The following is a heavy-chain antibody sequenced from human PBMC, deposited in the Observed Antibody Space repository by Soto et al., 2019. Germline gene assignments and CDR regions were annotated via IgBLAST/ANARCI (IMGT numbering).Heavy chain of an antibody. CDR1: GFTVSSYA. CDR3: ARTEYKWNYDYFDY. D-gene: IGHD1-7*01. CDR2: ISYDGSNK. J-gene: IGHJ4*02. V-gene: IGHV3-30-3*01. Sequence: SGGSLRLSCAASGFTVSSYAMHWVRQAPGKGLEWVAVISYDGSNKYYADSVKGRFTISRDNSKNTLYLQMNSLRAEDTAVYYCARTEYKWNYDYFDYWGPGTLVTVSS.